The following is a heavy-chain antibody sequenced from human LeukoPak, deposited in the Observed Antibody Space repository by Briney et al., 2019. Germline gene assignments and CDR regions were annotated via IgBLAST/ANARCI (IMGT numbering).Heavy chain of an antibody. J-gene: IGHJ4*02. V-gene: IGHV3-30*02. Sequence: PGGSLRLSCAASGFTFSSYGMHWVRQAPGKGLEWVAFIRYDGSNKYYADSVKGRFTISRDNSKNTLYLQMNSLRAEDTAVYYCARGPRGTLAYWGQGTLVTVSS. D-gene: IGHD1-1*01. CDR2: IRYDGSNK. CDR3: ARGPRGTLAY. CDR1: GFTFSSYG.